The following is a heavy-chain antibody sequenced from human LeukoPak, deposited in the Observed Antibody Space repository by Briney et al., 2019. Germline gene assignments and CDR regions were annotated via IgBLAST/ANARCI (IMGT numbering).Heavy chain of an antibody. CDR2: ISSSGSTI. Sequence: PGGSLRLSCAASRFTFSSYEMNWVRQAPGKGLEWVSYISSSGSTIYYADSVKGRFTISRDSAKNSLYLQMNSLRAEDTAVYYCAKDGAQGDGGGYFDYWGQGTLVTVSS. V-gene: IGHV3-48*03. J-gene: IGHJ4*02. CDR1: RFTFSSYE. D-gene: IGHD3-16*01. CDR3: AKDGAQGDGGGYFDY.